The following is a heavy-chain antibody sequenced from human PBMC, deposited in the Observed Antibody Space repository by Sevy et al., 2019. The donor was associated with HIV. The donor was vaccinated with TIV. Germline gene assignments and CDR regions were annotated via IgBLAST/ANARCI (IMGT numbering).Heavy chain of an antibody. J-gene: IGHJ6*02. Sequence: GGSLRLSCAASGFTVSSNYMSWVRQAPGKGLEWVSVIYSGGSTYYADSVKGRFTISRDNSKNTLYLQMNSVRAEDTAVYYCASSYCGGDCYSLAVYYFYGMDVWGQGTTVTVSS. V-gene: IGHV3-53*01. CDR3: ASSYCGGDCYSLAVYYFYGMDV. CDR1: GFTVSSNY. D-gene: IGHD2-21*02. CDR2: IYSGGST.